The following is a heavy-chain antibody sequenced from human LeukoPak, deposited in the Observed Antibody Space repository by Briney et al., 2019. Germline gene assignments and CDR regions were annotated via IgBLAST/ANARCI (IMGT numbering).Heavy chain of an antibody. J-gene: IGHJ5*01. CDR3: ARGRRTTGTTTVRKTVSKTVS. D-gene: IGHD1-1*01. CDR2: IYYTGNT. V-gene: IGHV4-59*12. Sequence: SETLSLTCTVSGGSISSYYWSWIRQPPGKGLEWIGYIYYTGNTSYNPSLKSRVAISIDTSKNQFSLKLSSVTAADTAVYYCARGRRTTGTTTVRKTVSKTVSW. CDR1: GGSISSYY.